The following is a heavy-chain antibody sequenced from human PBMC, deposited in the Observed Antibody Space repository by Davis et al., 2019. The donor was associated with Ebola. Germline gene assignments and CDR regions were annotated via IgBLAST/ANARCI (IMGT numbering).Heavy chain of an antibody. CDR2: ISSSGTTI. D-gene: IGHD3-22*01. CDR1: GFTFSSSR. Sequence: GESLKISCAASGFTFSSSRMNWVRQAPGKGLEWLSYISSSGTTIYYADSVKGRFTISRDHSKNTLSLQMNSLRAEDTAIYYCARDSSESGGYDFDYWGQGTQVTVSS. CDR3: ARDSSESGGYDFDY. V-gene: IGHV3-48*01. J-gene: IGHJ4*02.